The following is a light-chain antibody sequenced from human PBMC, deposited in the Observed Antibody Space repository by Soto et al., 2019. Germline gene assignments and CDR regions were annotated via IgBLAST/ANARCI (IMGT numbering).Light chain of an antibody. CDR2: EVT. CDR1: SNDIGTYNF. Sequence: QSALTQPASVSGSPGQSITISCTGTSNDIGTYNFVSWYQQHPGKAPKLMIHEVTKRPSGVPDRFSGSKSGNTASLTVSGLQAEDEADYYCSSFAGSNIWVFGGGTKLTVL. J-gene: IGLJ3*02. V-gene: IGLV2-8*01. CDR3: SSFAGSNIWV.